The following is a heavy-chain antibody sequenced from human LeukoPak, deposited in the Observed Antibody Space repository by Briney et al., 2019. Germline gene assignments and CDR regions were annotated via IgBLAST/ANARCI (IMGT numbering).Heavy chain of an antibody. CDR1: GYTFTSYD. CDR3: ARGVTPTYYYGSGSHNWFDP. V-gene: IGHV1-8*01. D-gene: IGHD3-10*01. J-gene: IGHJ5*02. Sequence: ASVKVSCKASGYTFTSYDINWVRQATGQGLEWMGWMNPNSGNTGYAQKFQGRVTMTRNTSISTAYKELSSLRSEDTAVYYCARGVTPTYYYGSGSHNWFDPWGQGTLVTVSS. CDR2: MNPNSGNT.